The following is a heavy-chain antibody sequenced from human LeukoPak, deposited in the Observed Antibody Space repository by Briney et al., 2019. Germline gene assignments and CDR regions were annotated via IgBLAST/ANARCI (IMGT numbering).Heavy chain of an antibody. CDR1: GFTFSSYG. V-gene: IGHV3-30*18. D-gene: IGHD2-15*01. CDR2: ISYDGSNK. J-gene: IGHJ4*02. CDR3: AKEGEYCSGGSCRRGYYFDY. Sequence: GRSLRLSCAASGFTFSSYGMHWVRQAPGKGLEWVAVISYDGSNKYYADSVKGRFTISRDNSKNTLCLQMNSLRAEDTAVYYCAKEGEYCSGGSCRRGYYFDYWGQGTLVTVSS.